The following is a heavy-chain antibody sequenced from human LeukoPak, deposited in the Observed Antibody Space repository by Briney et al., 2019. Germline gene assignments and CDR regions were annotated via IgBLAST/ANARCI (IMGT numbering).Heavy chain of an antibody. CDR3: AKGGEYQLPIDSY. CDR2: IWYDGSNK. V-gene: IGHV3-33*06. Sequence: GRSLRLSCAASGFTFSSYGMHWVRQAPGKGLEWVAVIWYDGSNKYYADSVKGRFTISRDDSKNTLYLQMNSLRAEDTAVYYCAKGGEYQLPIDSYWGQGTLVTVSS. CDR1: GFTFSSYG. J-gene: IGHJ4*02. D-gene: IGHD2-2*01.